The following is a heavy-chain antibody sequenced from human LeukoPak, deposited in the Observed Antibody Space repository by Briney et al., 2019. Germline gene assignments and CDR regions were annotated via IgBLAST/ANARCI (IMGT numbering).Heavy chain of an antibody. CDR1: GGSISSSSYY. V-gene: IGHV4-39*01. CDR3: ARLPPPRRGVHDY. CDR2: IYYSGST. Sequence: SETLSLTCTVSGGSISSSSYYWGWIRQPPGKGLEWIGSIYYSGSTYYNPSLKSRVIISVDTSKNQFSLKLSSVTAADTAVYYCARLPPPRRGVHDYWGQGTLVTVSS. D-gene: IGHD3-10*01. J-gene: IGHJ4*02.